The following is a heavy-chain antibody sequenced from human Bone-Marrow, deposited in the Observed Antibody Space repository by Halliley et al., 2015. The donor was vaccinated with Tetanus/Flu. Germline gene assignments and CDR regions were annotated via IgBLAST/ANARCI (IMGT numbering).Heavy chain of an antibody. Sequence: IKSKTFGETTDYTAPVKGRFTISRDDSNHTVHLQMNSLKTEATAVYYCTTDGPSTESNYFHSWGRGTLVTVSS. CDR3: TTDGPSTESNYFHS. J-gene: IGHJ4*02. D-gene: IGHD2-21*02. V-gene: IGHV3-15*01. CDR2: IKSKTFGETT.